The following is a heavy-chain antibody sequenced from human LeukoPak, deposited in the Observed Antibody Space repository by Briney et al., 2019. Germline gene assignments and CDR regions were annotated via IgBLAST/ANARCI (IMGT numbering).Heavy chain of an antibody. V-gene: IGHV3-30*18. D-gene: IGHD3-3*01. CDR2: ISYDGSNK. J-gene: IGHJ4*02. Sequence: GGSLRLSCAASGFTFSSYGMHWVRQAPGRGLEWVAVISYDGSNKYYADSVKGRLTISRDNSKNTLYLQMNSLRAEDTAVYYCAKDGGGVVAFDYWGQGTLVTVSS. CDR1: GFTFSSYG. CDR3: AKDGGGVVAFDY.